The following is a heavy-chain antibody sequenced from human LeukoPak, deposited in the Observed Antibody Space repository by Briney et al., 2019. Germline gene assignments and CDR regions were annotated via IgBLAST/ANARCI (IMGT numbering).Heavy chain of an antibody. Sequence: AGGSLRLSCAASGFTFSSYSMNWVRQAPGKGLAWVSSISSSSSYIYYADSVKGRFTISRDNAKNSLYLQMNSLRAEDTAVYYCARDPEYYDSSGYGHYWGQGTLVTVSS. CDR1: GFTFSSYS. CDR3: ARDPEYYDSSGYGHY. V-gene: IGHV3-21*01. J-gene: IGHJ4*02. CDR2: ISSSSSYI. D-gene: IGHD3-22*01.